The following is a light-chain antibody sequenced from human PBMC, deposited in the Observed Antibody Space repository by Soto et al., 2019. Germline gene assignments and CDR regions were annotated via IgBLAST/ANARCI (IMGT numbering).Light chain of an antibody. CDR3: QQRVNWPAT. Sequence: LTQSPASLSLSPGDRATLSCRADQSVSDYLAWYQQKPGQPPRLLFFDASSRATGVPHRFSAGGSGTDFTLIISSLQPEDFAVYYCQQRVNWPATFGGGTKVDIK. CDR1: QSVSDY. J-gene: IGKJ4*01. CDR2: DAS. V-gene: IGKV3-11*01.